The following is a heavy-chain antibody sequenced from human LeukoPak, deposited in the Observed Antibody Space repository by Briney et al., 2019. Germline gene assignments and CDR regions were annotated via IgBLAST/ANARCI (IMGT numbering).Heavy chain of an antibody. CDR3: AGADTGY. J-gene: IGHJ4*02. D-gene: IGHD3-16*01. CDR1: GYTFTTYA. Sequence: ASVKVSCKASGYTFTTYALHWVRQALGQRLEWMGWINAGNGDTKYSQKFQGRVTFTRDTSASTAYMELSSLRSEDTAVYYCAGADTGYWGQGTLVTVSS. V-gene: IGHV1-3*01. CDR2: INAGNGDT.